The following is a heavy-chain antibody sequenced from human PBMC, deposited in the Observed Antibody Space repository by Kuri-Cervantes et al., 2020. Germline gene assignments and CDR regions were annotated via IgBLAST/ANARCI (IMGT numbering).Heavy chain of an antibody. CDR2: SNAGNGNT. J-gene: IGHJ5*02. CDR3: ARDPSMIVVVMMFDP. Sequence: ASVKVSCKASGYTFTSYAMHWVRQAPGQRLEWMGWSNAGNGNTKYSQEFQGRVTITRDTSASTAYMELSSLRAEDTAVYYCARDPSMIVVVMMFDPWGQETLVTVSS. CDR1: GYTFTSYA. V-gene: IGHV1-3*02. D-gene: IGHD3-22*01.